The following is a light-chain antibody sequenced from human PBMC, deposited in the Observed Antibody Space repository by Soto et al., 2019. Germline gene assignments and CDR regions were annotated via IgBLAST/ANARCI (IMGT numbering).Light chain of an antibody. CDR2: STD. CDR3: VLYMGSGVWV. CDR1: SDSLSTSYF. J-gene: IGLJ2*01. V-gene: IGLV8-61*01. Sequence: QAVLTQEPALSVSPGETVTLTCGLSSDSLSTSYFPSWYQQTPGQAPRTLIHSTDIRSSGVPDRFSGSILGNKAALTITGAQADDESEYYCVLYMGSGVWVFGGGTKLTVL.